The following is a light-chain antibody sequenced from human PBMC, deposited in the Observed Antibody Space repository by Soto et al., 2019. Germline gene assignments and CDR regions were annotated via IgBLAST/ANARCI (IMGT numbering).Light chain of an antibody. CDR2: AAS. CDR1: QSISSY. V-gene: IGKV1-39*01. CDR3: QQSYTIPYT. J-gene: IGKJ2*01. Sequence: DLPMTQSPSSLSASVGDRVTITCRASQSISSYLNWYQQKPGEAPKLLIYAASSLKSWVPSRFSGSGSGTDFTLTISSLQPEDFATYYCQQSYTIPYTFGQGTKLEIK.